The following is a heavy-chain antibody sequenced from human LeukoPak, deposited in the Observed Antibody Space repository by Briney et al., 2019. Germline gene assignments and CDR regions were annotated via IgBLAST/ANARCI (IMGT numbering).Heavy chain of an antibody. V-gene: IGHV4-59*01. D-gene: IGHD3-22*01. CDR3: ARASPAYYYDSSGSFDY. CDR2: IYYSGST. J-gene: IGHJ4*02. CDR1: GGSISSYY. Sequence: SETLSLTCTASGGSISSYYWSWIRQPPGKGLEWIGYIYYSGSTNYNPSLKSRVTISVDTSKNQFSLKLSSVTAADTAVYYCARASPAYYYDSSGSFDYWGQGTLVTVSS.